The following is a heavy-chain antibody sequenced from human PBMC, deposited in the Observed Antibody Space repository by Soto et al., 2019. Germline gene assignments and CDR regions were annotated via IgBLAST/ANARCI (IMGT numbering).Heavy chain of an antibody. CDR2: IYPGDSDT. V-gene: IGHV5-51*01. D-gene: IGHD6-19*01. CDR1: GYSFTSYW. Sequence: EVHLVQSGAEVKKPGESLKISCKGSGYSFTSYWIGWVRQMPGKGLEWMGIIYPGDSDTRYSPSFQGQVTISADKSISTAYLQWSTMKASDTGIYYCALLRYTSRLSKVGGAFDIWGQGTMVTVSP. J-gene: IGHJ3*02. CDR3: ALLRYTSRLSKVGGAFDI.